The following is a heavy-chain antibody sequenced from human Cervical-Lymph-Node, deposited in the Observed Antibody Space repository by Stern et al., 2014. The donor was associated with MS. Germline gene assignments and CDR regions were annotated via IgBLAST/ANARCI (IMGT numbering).Heavy chain of an antibody. Sequence: QVQLVQSGAEVKKPGSSVKVSCKASGGTFSSYAISWVRQAPGHGLEWMGGLIPIFGTANYAQKFQGSVPITADEPPTQAYMVLSSLRSEDTAVYYCARGELKEGLVRGMDVWGQGTTVTVSS. D-gene: IGHD1-26*01. J-gene: IGHJ6*02. CDR2: LIPIFGTA. CDR1: GGTFSSYA. V-gene: IGHV1-69*01. CDR3: ARGELKEGLVRGMDV.